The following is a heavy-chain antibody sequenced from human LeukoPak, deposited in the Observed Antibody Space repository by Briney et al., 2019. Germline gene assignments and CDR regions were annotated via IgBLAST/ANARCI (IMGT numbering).Heavy chain of an antibody. V-gene: IGHV4-38-2*02. J-gene: IGHJ4*02. CDR2: IYHSGST. CDR3: AQVVAASFDY. D-gene: IGHD2-15*01. Sequence: PSETLSLTCTVSDYSISSGNYWGWIRQPPGKGLEWIGIIYHSGSTYYNPPLKSRVTISEDTYNNQFSLKLSSVTAADTAIYYCAQVVAASFDYWGQGTLVTVSS. CDR1: DYSISSGNY.